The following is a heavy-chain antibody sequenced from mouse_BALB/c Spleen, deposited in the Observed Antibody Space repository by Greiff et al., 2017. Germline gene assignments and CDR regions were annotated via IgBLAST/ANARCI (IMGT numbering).Heavy chain of an antibody. D-gene: IGHD1-1*01. CDR1: GFTFSSYA. J-gene: IGHJ2*01. CDR2: ISSGGST. Sequence: EVKLMESGGGLVKPGGSLKLSCAASGFTFSSYAMSWVRQTPEKRLEWVASISSGGSTYYPDSVKGRFTISRDNARNILYLQMSSLRSEDTAMYYCAREFITTVVAHFDYWGQGTTLTVSS. CDR3: AREFITTVVAHFDY. V-gene: IGHV5-6-5*01.